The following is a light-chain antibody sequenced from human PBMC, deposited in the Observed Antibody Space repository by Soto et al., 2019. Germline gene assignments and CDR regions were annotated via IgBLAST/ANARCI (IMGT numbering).Light chain of an antibody. Sequence: DLPMTQSPSTLSASVGDRVTITCRASQSISTWLAWYQQKPGKAPRLLIYKAYSLESGVSSGFRGGGSCTEFTLNFHCLQPDHFATYYCQQYNGYSLAFGPGNKVDI. CDR2: KAY. J-gene: IGKJ3*01. CDR1: QSISTW. V-gene: IGKV1-5*03. CDR3: QQYNGYSLA.